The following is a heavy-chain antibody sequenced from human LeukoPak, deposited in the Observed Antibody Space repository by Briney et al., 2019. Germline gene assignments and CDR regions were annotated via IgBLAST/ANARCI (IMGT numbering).Heavy chain of an antibody. CDR1: GFTVSSTY. CDR3: ARDNYDSSGFT. J-gene: IGHJ4*02. V-gene: IGHV3-53*01. D-gene: IGHD3-22*01. Sequence: PGGSLRLSCAASGFTVSSTYMSWVRQAPGKGLEWVSVIYSGGNIYYIDSVKGRFTISRDTSKNTLYLQMNSLRAEDTAVYYCARDNYDSSGFTWGQGTLVTVSS. CDR2: IYSGGNI.